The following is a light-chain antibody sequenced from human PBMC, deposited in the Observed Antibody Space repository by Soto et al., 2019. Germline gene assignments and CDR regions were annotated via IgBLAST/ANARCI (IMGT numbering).Light chain of an antibody. V-gene: IGLV2-14*01. Sequence: QSALTQPASVSGSPGQSITICCTGTSSDVGGYNYVSWYQQHPGKAPKLIIYEVSNRPSGVSNRFSGSKSGNTASLTISGLQAEDEADYYCSSYTTSSTWVFGGGTKLTVL. J-gene: IGLJ3*02. CDR1: SSDVGGYNY. CDR3: SSYTTSSTWV. CDR2: EVS.